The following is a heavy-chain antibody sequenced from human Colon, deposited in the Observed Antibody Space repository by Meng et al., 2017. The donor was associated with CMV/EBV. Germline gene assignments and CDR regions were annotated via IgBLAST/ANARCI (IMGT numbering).Heavy chain of an antibody. V-gene: IGHV3-23*01. J-gene: IGHJ4*02. D-gene: IGHD2-8*01. CDR2: ISGTGEKT. CDR1: GFPFSHYA. CDR3: SRDYTNAVVPDSLVY. Sequence: GGSLRLSCTASGFPFSHYAMTWVRQAPGRGLEWVSTISGTGEKTYFADSLKGRVTISRDNSNNTLSLRLSGLRAEDTAIYYCSRDYTNAVVPDSLVYWGQGTLVTVSS.